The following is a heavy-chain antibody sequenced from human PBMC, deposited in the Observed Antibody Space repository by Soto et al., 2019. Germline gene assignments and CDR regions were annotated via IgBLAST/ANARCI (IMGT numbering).Heavy chain of an antibody. Sequence: GGSLRLSCEASGLTFRRYWMHWVRQVPGKGLLWVSSINSDGTSSTYADSVKGRFTISRDNAKNTVYLQLNSLRAEDTAIYYCSRYGFLRGHHRPFGGGQGTMVTVSS. CDR2: INSDGTSS. D-gene: IGHD3-10*01. CDR3: SRYGFLRGHHRPFG. V-gene: IGHV3-74*03. J-gene: IGHJ4*03. CDR1: GLTFRRYW.